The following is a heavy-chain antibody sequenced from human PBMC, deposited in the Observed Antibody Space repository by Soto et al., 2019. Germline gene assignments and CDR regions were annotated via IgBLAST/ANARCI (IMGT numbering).Heavy chain of an antibody. V-gene: IGHV5-51*01. J-gene: IGHJ6*02. CDR3: VRRAEGRPGDGYYYVALDV. D-gene: IGHD6-6*01. Sequence: GESPKISCQGSGYSYTSYWIGWVRQRHGRGLEWMGIINPEDSETNYSPSFQGQVTIPADRSTSTAFLQWSTLKASDTAMYYCVRRAEGRPGDGYYYVALDVWGQGTTVTVSS. CDR1: GYSYTSYW. CDR2: INPEDSET.